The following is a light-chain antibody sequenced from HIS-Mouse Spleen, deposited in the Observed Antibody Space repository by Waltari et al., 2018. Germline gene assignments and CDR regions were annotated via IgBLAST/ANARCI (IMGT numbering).Light chain of an antibody. J-gene: IGKJ1*01. Sequence: DIQLTQSPSFLSASVGDRVTITCRASQGISSYLAWYQQKPGKAPKLLIYAASTLQSRVPSRFSGSGSGTEFTLTISSLQPEDFATYYCQQLNSYPPTFGQGTKVEIK. V-gene: IGKV1-9*01. CDR3: QQLNSYPPT. CDR1: QGISSY. CDR2: AAS.